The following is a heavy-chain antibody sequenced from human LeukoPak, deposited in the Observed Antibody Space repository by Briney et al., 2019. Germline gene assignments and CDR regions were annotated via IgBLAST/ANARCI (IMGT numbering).Heavy chain of an antibody. J-gene: IGHJ1*01. V-gene: IGHV1-46*01. D-gene: IGHD2-15*01. CDR3: ARESGGYCSGGSCLEYFQH. Sequence: ASVKVSCKASGYTFTSYYMHWVRQAPGQGLEWMGIINPSGGSTSYAQKFQGRVTMTRDTSTSTVYMELSSLRSEDTAVYYCARESGGYCSGGSCLEYFQHRGQGTLVTVSS. CDR1: GYTFTSYY. CDR2: INPSGGST.